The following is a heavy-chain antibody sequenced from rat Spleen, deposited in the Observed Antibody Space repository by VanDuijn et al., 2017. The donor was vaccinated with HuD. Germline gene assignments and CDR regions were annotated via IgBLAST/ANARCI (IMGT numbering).Heavy chain of an antibody. CDR2: ISSGGGGT. CDR3: TSHYDGTYPFTY. CDR1: GFTFSDYY. V-gene: IGHV5-20*01. Sequence: EVQLVESGGGLVQPGRSLKLSCAASGFTFSDYYMAWVRQAPTRGLEWVASISSGGGGTYYPDSVKGRFTISRDNAKSTLYLQMDSLRSEDTATYYCTSHYDGTYPFTYWGQGTLVTVS. J-gene: IGHJ3*01. D-gene: IGHD1-12*02.